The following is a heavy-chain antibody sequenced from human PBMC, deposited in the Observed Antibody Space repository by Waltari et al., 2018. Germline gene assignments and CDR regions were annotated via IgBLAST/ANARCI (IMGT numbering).Heavy chain of an antibody. J-gene: IGHJ4*02. CDR3: ARAHIVTDY. D-gene: IGHD2-21*01. Sequence: QVQLQESGPGLVKPSETLSLTCAVSGYSISSGYYWGWIRQPPGKGLEWMGWMNPNSGNTGYAQKFQGRVTITRNTSISTAYMELSSLRSEDTAVYYCARAHIVTDYWGQGTLVTVSS. CDR2: MNPNSGNT. CDR1: GYSISSGY. V-gene: IGHV1-8*01.